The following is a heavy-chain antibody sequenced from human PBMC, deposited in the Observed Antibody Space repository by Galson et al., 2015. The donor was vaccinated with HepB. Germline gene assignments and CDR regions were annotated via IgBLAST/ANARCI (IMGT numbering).Heavy chain of an antibody. V-gene: IGHV1-18*04. CDR2: ISAYNGNT. CDR1: GYTFTSYG. CDR3: AVARIAAAGTSIFAY. Sequence: SVKVSCKASGYTFTSYGISWVRQAPGQGLEWMGWISAYNGNTNYAQKLQGRVTMTTDTSTSTAYMELRSLRSDDTAVYYCAVARIAAAGTSIFAYWGQGTLVTVSS. D-gene: IGHD6-13*01. J-gene: IGHJ4*02.